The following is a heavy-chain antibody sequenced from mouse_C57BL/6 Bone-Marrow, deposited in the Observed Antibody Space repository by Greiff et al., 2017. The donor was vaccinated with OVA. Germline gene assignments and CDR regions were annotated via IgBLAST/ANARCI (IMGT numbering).Heavy chain of an antibody. V-gene: IGHV14-4*01. CDR3: TTWGTTVVAPYAMDY. D-gene: IGHD1-1*01. CDR1: GFNIKDDY. J-gene: IGHJ4*01. CDR2: IDPENGDT. Sequence: EVQVVESGAELVRPGASVKLSCTASGFNIKDDYMHWVKQRPEQGLEWIGWIDPENGDTEYASKFQGKATITADTSSNTAYLQLSSLTSEDTAVYYCTTWGTTVVAPYAMDYWGQGTSVTVSS.